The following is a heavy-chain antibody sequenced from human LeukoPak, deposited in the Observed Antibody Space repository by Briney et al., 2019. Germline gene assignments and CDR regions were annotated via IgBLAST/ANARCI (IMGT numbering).Heavy chain of an antibody. V-gene: IGHV1-58*01. CDR3: AAELYGGNSDCCNFEL. Sequence: SVKVSCKASGFTFSTSAVQWVRQARGQRLEWIGWIIVASGTTNYAQSLQGRLTITRDMSTGTAYMELSSLRSDDTAVYYCAAELYGGNSDCCNFELWGQGTVVTVSS. J-gene: IGHJ3*01. CDR1: GFTFSTSA. D-gene: IGHD4-23*01. CDR2: IIVASGTT.